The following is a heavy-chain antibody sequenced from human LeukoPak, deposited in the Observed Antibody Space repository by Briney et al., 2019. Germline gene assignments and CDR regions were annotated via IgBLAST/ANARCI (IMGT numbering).Heavy chain of an antibody. CDR3: ARASPYYDFWSGYYTKGGRGYFDY. V-gene: IGHV3-48*01. Sequence: AGGSLRLSCAASGFTFSSYSMNWVRKAPGKGLEWVSYISSSSSTIYYADSVKGRFTISRDNAKNSLYLQMNSLRAEDTAVYYCARASPYYDFWSGYYTKGGRGYFDYWGQGTLVTVSS. CDR2: ISSSSSTI. D-gene: IGHD3-3*01. CDR1: GFTFSSYS. J-gene: IGHJ4*02.